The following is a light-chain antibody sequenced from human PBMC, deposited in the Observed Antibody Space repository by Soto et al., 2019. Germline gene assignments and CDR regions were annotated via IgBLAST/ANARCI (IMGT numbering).Light chain of an antibody. CDR2: GIS. J-gene: IGKJ5*01. CDR3: QQYDKWPIT. V-gene: IGKV3-20*01. CDR1: QSIPTTY. Sequence: EIVLTQSPGTLSLSPGEGATLACRASQSIPTTYFAWYQQKPGQAPRLLIYGISTRATGIPDRFSGSGSGTDFALTISSLQSEDFAVYYCQQYDKWPITFGQGTRLEMK.